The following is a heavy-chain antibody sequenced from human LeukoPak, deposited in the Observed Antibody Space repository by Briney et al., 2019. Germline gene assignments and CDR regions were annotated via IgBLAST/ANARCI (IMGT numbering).Heavy chain of an antibody. V-gene: IGHV4-59*01. Sequence: PSETLSPTCTVSGGSINSYYWSWIRQPPGKGLEWIGYIYYSGRTNYNPSLKSRVTISVNTSKNQFSLKLSSVTAADTAVYYCARSKYGGPDYWGQGTLVTVSS. CDR1: GGSINSYY. D-gene: IGHD3-10*02. CDR3: ARSKYGGPDY. J-gene: IGHJ4*02. CDR2: IYYSGRT.